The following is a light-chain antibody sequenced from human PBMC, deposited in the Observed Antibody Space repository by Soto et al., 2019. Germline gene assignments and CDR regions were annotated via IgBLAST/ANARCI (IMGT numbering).Light chain of an antibody. CDR1: QSVSSSY. J-gene: IGKJ2*01. CDR3: QQYGSS. CDR2: GAS. V-gene: IGKV3-20*01. Sequence: EIVLTQSPGTLSLSPGERATLSCRASQSVSSSYLAWYQQKPGQAPRLLIYGASSRATGIPDRFSGSGSGTDFTLIISRLEPEDFAVYYCQQYGSSFGQGTKLEIK.